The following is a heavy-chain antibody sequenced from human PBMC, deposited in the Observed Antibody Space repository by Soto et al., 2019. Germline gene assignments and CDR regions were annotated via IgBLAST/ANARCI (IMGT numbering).Heavy chain of an antibody. Sequence: ASVKVSCKASGYTFTSYGISWVRQAPGQGLEWMGWISAYNGNTNYAQKLQGRVTMTTDTSTSTAYMELRSLRSDDTAVYYCARDRATGTTYYYYGMDVWGQGTTVTVSS. CDR1: GYTFTSYG. CDR3: ARDRATGTTYYYYGMDV. J-gene: IGHJ6*02. CDR2: ISAYNGNT. V-gene: IGHV1-18*01. D-gene: IGHD1-1*01.